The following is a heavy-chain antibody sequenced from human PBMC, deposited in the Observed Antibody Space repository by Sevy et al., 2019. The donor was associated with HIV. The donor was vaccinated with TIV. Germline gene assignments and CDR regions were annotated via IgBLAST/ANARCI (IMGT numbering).Heavy chain of an antibody. CDR3: ARLVYCGGDCYYLDS. CDR2: ISHDERYK. Sequence: GGSLRLSCAASGFTFSNYDMHWVRQAPGKGLDWVAVISHDERYKNYAESVKVRFTISRDNFKNTLFLQMDSLRPEDTAVYFCARLVYCGGDCYYLDSWGQGALVTVSS. CDR1: GFTFSNYD. D-gene: IGHD2-21*02. J-gene: IGHJ4*02. V-gene: IGHV3-30*04.